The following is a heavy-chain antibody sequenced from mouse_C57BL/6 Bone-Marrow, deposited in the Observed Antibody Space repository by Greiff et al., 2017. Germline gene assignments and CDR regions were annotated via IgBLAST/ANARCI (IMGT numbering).Heavy chain of an antibody. CDR2: INPSSGYT. D-gene: IGHD3-2*02. V-gene: IGHV1-7*01. CDR1: GYTFTSYW. CDR3: ARSRGQLRLLSYYYAMDY. Sequence: VQLQQSGAELAKPGASVKLSCKASGYTFTSYWMHWVKQRPGQGLEWIGYINPSSGYTKYNQKFKDKATLTADKSSSTAYMQLSSLTYEDSAVYYCARSRGQLRLLSYYYAMDYWGQGTSVTVSS. J-gene: IGHJ4*01.